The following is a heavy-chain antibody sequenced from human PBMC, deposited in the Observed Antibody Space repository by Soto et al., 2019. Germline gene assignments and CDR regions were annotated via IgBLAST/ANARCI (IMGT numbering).Heavy chain of an antibody. Sequence: QVQLVQSGSDVKKAGSSVKVSCKASGGTFNFYTINWVRQAPGLGLEWMGRFNPILSMSNYAQKFEGRVTITADKSTNTAYMELSRLRVADTAMYYCATSYGSGYRAFDFWGQGALVTVSS. D-gene: IGHD3-10*01. CDR2: FNPILSMS. CDR1: GGTFNFYT. CDR3: ATSYGSGYRAFDF. J-gene: IGHJ4*02. V-gene: IGHV1-69*02.